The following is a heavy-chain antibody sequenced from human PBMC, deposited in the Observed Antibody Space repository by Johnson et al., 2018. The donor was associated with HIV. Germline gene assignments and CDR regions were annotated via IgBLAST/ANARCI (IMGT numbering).Heavy chain of an antibody. D-gene: IGHD4-17*01. Sequence: VQLVESGGGFVQPGGSLTLSCVASGFAISGNYMSWVRQAPGKGLEWVSIIYSGGPTHYAASVKGRFTISRDTSKNTLYVQMNSLRVEDTAVYYCARDIQYGDYSSAASDIWGQGTMVTVSS. CDR3: ARDIQYGDYSSAASDI. J-gene: IGHJ3*02. V-gene: IGHV3-66*02. CDR2: IYSGGPT. CDR1: GFAISGNY.